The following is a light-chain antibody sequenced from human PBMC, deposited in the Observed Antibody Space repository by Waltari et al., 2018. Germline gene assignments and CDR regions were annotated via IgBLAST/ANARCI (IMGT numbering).Light chain of an antibody. V-gene: IGLV6-57*02. CDR2: ENN. CDR3: QSYDGSNVL. Sequence: FMLTQPPPVLESPGKTVTIVCNGTRDQIVHNFVQWYQQRPGSAPTTVIYENNKRPAGVPGRFSGSIDSSSNSASLTISGLKSEDEADYYCQSYDGSNVLFGGGTKLTVL. CDR1: RDQIVHNF. J-gene: IGLJ2*01.